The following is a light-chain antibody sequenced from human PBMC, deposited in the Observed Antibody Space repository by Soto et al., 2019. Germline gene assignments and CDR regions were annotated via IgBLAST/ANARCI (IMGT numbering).Light chain of an antibody. CDR1: SSDFGNYNL. CDR2: EVN. CDR3: CSFTSSNTHV. Sequence: QSVLTHPASVSGSPGQSITISCTGTSSDFGNYNLVSWYQQHPGKVPKLILFEVNKRPSGVSGRFSGSKSGNTASLTISGLQAEDEADYYCCSFTSSNTHVFGTGTKLTVL. V-gene: IGLV2-23*02. J-gene: IGLJ1*01.